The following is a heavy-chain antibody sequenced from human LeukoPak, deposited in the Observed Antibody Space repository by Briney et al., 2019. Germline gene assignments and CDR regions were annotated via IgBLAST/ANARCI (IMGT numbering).Heavy chain of an antibody. J-gene: IGHJ4*02. V-gene: IGHV3-23*01. CDR2: ISGRASST. CDR3: AKKAGSGTYYYFDY. Sequence: GGSLRLSCAASGFTFSSYAMSWVRQAPGKGLEWVSGISGRASSTYYADSVKGRFSISRDNSVNTLYLEMNSLRADDTAVYYCAKKAGSGTYYYFDYWGQGTLVTVSS. CDR1: GFTFSSYA. D-gene: IGHD3-10*01.